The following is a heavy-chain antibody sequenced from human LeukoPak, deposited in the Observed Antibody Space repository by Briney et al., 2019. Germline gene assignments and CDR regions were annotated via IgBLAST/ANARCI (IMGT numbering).Heavy chain of an antibody. Sequence: SETLSLTCAVSGGSFSVYYWSWIRQPPGKGLEWIGEINHSGSTNYNPSLKSRVTISVDTSKNQFSLKLSSVTAADTAVYYCARGQVNFGFDPWGQGTLVTVSS. J-gene: IGHJ5*02. V-gene: IGHV4-34*01. CDR2: INHSGST. CDR3: ARGQVNFGFDP. D-gene: IGHD4-11*01. CDR1: GGSFSVYY.